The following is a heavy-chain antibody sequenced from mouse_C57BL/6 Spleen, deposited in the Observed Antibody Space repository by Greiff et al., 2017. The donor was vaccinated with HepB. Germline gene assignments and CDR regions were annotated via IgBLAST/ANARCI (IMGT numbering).Heavy chain of an antibody. V-gene: IGHV3-6*01. D-gene: IGHD2-5*01. CDR2: ISYDGSN. CDR3: ARPEGSYYSNYGFAY. J-gene: IGHJ3*01. Sequence: EVKLQESGPGLVKPSQSLSLTCSVTGYSITSGYYWNWIRQFPGNKLEWMGYISYDGSNNYNPSLKNRISITRDTSKNPLFLKLNSVTTEDTATYYCARPEGSYYSNYGFAYWGQGTLVTVSA. CDR1: GYSITSGYY.